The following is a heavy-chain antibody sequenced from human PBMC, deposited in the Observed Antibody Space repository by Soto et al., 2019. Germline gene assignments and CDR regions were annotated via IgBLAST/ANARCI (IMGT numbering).Heavy chain of an antibody. Sequence: QVQLVESGGGVVQPGRSLRLSCAASGFTFSSYPMHWVRQAPGKGLEWVAVISYDESNKYYADSVKGRFTISRDTSTNKLYLQMNSLRAEDTAVDYCASPSAYGMDVWGQGTTVTVSS. CDR3: ASPSAYGMDV. CDR1: GFTFSSYP. J-gene: IGHJ6*02. V-gene: IGHV3-30-3*01. CDR2: ISYDESNK.